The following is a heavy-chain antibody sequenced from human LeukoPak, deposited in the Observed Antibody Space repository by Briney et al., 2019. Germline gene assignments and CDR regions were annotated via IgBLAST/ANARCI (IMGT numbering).Heavy chain of an antibody. V-gene: IGHV1-8*01. Sequence: GASVKVSCKASGYTFTSYDINWVRQATGQGLEWMGWMNPNSGNTGYAQKFQGRVTMTRNTSISTAYMELSSLRSEDTAVYYCARAGPGVGASTPIFDYWGQGTLVTVSS. CDR3: ARAGPGVGASTPIFDY. CDR1: GYTFTSYD. D-gene: IGHD1-26*01. CDR2: MNPNSGNT. J-gene: IGHJ4*02.